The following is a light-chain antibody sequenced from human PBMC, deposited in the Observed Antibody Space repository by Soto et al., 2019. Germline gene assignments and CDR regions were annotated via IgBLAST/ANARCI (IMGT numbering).Light chain of an antibody. Sequence: QSVLTQPASVSGSPGQSITISCTGTSTDVGGYNYVSWYQQHPGKAPKLMISDVSNRPSGVSIRFSGSKSGNTASLTISGLQAEDEADYYCNSYSRSNTLYLFGTGTKLTVL. CDR2: DVS. V-gene: IGLV2-14*01. J-gene: IGLJ1*01. CDR3: NSYSRSNTLYL. CDR1: STDVGGYNY.